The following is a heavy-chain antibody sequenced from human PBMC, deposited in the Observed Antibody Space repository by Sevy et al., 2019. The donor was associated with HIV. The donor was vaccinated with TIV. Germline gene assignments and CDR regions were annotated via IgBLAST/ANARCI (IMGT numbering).Heavy chain of an antibody. V-gene: IGHV3-23*01. D-gene: IGHD3-3*01. CDR3: AKAQDFWSGYQYFDY. CDR1: GFTFSSYA. J-gene: IGHJ4*02. Sequence: GGSLRLSCAASGFTFSSYAMSWVRQAPGKGLEWVSAISGSGGSTYYADSVKGRFTISRDNSKNTLYLQMNSLRAEDTAVYYGAKAQDFWSGYQYFDYWGQGTLVTVSS. CDR2: ISGSGGST.